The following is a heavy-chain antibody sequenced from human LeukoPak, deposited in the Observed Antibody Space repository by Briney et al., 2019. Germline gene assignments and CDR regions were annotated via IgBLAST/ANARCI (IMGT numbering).Heavy chain of an antibody. J-gene: IGHJ4*02. CDR3: AKRPSDYGDYVSYFDY. CDR2: ISDDGRRK. V-gene: IGHV3-30*18. Sequence: GGSLRLSCAASGFSFISYGMHWVRQAPGKGLEWVGGISDDGRRKDYADSVKGRFTISRDNSKDTLYLQMNSLRAEDTAVYYCAKRPSDYGDYVSYFDYWGQGTLVTVSS. D-gene: IGHD4-17*01. CDR1: GFSFISYG.